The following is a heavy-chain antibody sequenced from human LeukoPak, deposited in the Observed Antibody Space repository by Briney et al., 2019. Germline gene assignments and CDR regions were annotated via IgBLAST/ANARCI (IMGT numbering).Heavy chain of an antibody. CDR3: ARPSQSRGYSGYDSAYFDY. V-gene: IGHV1-46*01. CDR1: GYTFTSYY. CDR2: INPSGGST. J-gene: IGHJ4*02. D-gene: IGHD5-12*01. Sequence: GASVKVSCRASGYTFTSYYMHWVRQAPGQGLGWMGIINPSGGSTSYAQKFQGRVTMTRDTSTSTVYMELSSLRSEDTAVYYCARPSQSRGYSGYDSAYFDYWGQGTLVTVSS.